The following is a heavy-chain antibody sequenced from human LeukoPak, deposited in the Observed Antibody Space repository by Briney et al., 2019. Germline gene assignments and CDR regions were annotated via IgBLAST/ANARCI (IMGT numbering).Heavy chain of an antibody. J-gene: IGHJ4*02. CDR2: IYYSGST. D-gene: IGHD6-19*01. CDR3: VAIGSGWYFIDY. CDR1: GGSISSSGYY. Sequence: SETLSLTCTVSGGSISSSGYYWGWIRQPPGKGLEWIGSIYYSGSTYYNPSLKSRVTISVDTSKNQFSLKLSSVTAADTAVYYCVAIGSGWYFIDYWGQGTLVTVSS. V-gene: IGHV4-39*01.